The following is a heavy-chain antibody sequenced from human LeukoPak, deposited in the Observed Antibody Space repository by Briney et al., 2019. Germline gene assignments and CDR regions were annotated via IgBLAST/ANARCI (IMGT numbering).Heavy chain of an antibody. CDR3: ARAVHYYDSSGYGY. D-gene: IGHD3-22*01. V-gene: IGHV4-61*02. CDR1: DGSISSGSYS. J-gene: IGHJ4*02. CDR2: IYTSGST. Sequence: SATLFLTSTASDGSISSGSYSWSWIRQPTGKGLEWIGRIYTSGSTNYNPSLKSRVTISVDTSKNQFSLKLSSVTAADTAVYYCARAVHYYDSSGYGYWGQGTLVTVSS.